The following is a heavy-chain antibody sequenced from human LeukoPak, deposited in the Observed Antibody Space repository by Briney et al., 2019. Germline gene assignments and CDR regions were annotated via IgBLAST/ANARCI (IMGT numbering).Heavy chain of an antibody. CDR2: ISWNSGSI. CDR1: GFTFDNYA. Sequence: GGSLRLSCAASGFTFDNYAMHWVRQAPGKGLEWVSGISWNSGSIGYADSVKGRFTISRANAKNSLYLQMDSLRAEDTAVYYCAELGITMIGGVWGKGTTVTISS. J-gene: IGHJ6*04. V-gene: IGHV3-9*01. CDR3: AELGITMIGGV. D-gene: IGHD3-10*02.